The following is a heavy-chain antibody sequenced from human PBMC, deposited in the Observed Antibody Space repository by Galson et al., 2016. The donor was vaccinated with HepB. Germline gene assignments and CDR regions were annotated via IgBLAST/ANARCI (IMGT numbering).Heavy chain of an antibody. CDR1: GGSVSSGGYY. CDR2: IYHSGST. CDR3: ARDRSSGSGSFGY. J-gene: IGHJ4*02. V-gene: IGHV4-31*03. D-gene: IGHD3-10*01. Sequence: LSLTCTVSGGSVSSGGYYWSWIRQHPGKGLEWIGYIYHSGSTYYNPSLKSRVTISVDTSKNQFSLKLSSVTAADTAVYFCARDRSSGSGSFGYWGQGTLVTVSS.